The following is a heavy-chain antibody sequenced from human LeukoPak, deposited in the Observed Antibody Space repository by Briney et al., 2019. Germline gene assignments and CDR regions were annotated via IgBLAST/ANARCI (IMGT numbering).Heavy chain of an antibody. V-gene: IGHV3-48*04. Sequence: GGSLRLSCAASGFTFSTYSMNWVRQAPGKGLEWVSYINSTGRVIYYPDSVKGRFTISRDNAKNSLYLQMNSLRAEDTAVYYCAREDGSSYYFDYWGQGTLVTVSS. CDR3: AREDGSSYYFDY. D-gene: IGHD1-26*01. J-gene: IGHJ4*02. CDR2: INSTGRVI. CDR1: GFTFSTYS.